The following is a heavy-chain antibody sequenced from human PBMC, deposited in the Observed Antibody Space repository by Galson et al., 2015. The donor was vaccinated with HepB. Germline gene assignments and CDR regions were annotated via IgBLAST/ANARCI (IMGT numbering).Heavy chain of an antibody. D-gene: IGHD6-13*01. CDR1: GYTLTELS. Sequence: SVKVSCKVSGYTLTELSMHWVRQVPGKGLEWMGGFDPEDGETIYAQKFQGRVTMTEDASTDTAYMELSSLRSEDTAVYYCATDGPRIAAAGIDYWGQGTLVTVSS. CDR3: ATDGPRIAAAGIDY. J-gene: IGHJ4*02. CDR2: FDPEDGET. V-gene: IGHV1-24*01.